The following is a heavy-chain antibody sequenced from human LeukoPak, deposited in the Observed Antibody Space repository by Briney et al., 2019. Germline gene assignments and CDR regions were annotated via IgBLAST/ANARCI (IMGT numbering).Heavy chain of an antibody. CDR3: ARDGTAAGLYFDL. CDR2: IRQDGGEK. CDR1: GFTFSSYW. J-gene: IGHJ4*01. V-gene: IGHV3-7*01. D-gene: IGHD6-13*01. Sequence: GGSLRLSCAVSGFTFSSYWMNWVRQAPGKGLEWVASIRQDGGEKSYVDSVKGRFTISRDNTKNSLYLQMSILRAEDTAVYYCARDGTAAGLYFDLWGQGTLVTVSS.